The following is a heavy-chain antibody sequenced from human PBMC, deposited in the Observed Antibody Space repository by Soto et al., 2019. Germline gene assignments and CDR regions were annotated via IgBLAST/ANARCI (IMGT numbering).Heavy chain of an antibody. CDR3: TGQSGLRSTVFAY. CDR2: IRSKANSYAT. J-gene: IGHJ4*02. Sequence: SPGLSSAASGDSVCISAIDGSRQESGEGLEWVGRIRSKANSYATAYAASVKGRFTISRDDSKNTAYLQMNSLKTEDTAVYYGTGQSGLRSTVFAYWGQGTLVPVS. CDR1: GDSVCISA. V-gene: IGHV3-73*01. D-gene: IGHD4-17*01.